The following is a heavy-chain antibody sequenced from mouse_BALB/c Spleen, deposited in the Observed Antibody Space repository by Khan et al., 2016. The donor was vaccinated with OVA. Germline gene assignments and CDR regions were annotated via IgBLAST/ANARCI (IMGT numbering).Heavy chain of an antibody. CDR3: ARQGGSCDGPFNY. J-gene: IGHJ2*01. CDR1: GFTFNNYA. Sequence: EVELVESGGGLVKPGGSLKLSCAASGFTFNNYAMSWVRQTPEKRLEWVATVSSGGSYTYYPDSVKGRFTISSDNAKNTLYLQKSRQRSEDTAMYYCARQGGSCDGPFNYWGQGTTHTFSS. V-gene: IGHV5-9-3*01. D-gene: IGHD2-3*01. CDR2: VSSGGSYT.